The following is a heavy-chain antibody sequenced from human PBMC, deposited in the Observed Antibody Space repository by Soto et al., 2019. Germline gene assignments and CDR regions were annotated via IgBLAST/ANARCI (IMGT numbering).Heavy chain of an antibody. CDR1: GGSFSGYY. CDR2: INHSGST. V-gene: IGHV4-34*01. D-gene: IGHD3-10*01. CDR3: ARVSGIYYYGMDV. J-gene: IGHJ6*02. Sequence: SETLSLTCAVYGGSFSGYYWSWIRQPPGKGLEWIGEINHSGSTNYNPSLKSRVTISVDTSKNQVSLKLSSVTATDTAVYYCARVSGIYYYGMDVWGQGTTVTVSS.